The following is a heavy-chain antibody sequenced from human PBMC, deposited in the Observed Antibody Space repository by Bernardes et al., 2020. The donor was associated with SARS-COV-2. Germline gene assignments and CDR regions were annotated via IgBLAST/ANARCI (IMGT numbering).Heavy chain of an antibody. Sequence: ASVKVSCKTSGYTFNNYGVSWVRQAPGQGLEWMGWISAYNGNTNYAQKLQGRVTMTTDTSTSTAYLELRSLRSDDTAVYYCARDGGLVVVMFDFWGQGTLVTVSS. V-gene: IGHV1-18*01. CDR3: ARDGGLVVVMFDF. CDR1: GYTFNNYG. D-gene: IGHD3-22*01. CDR2: ISAYNGNT. J-gene: IGHJ4*02.